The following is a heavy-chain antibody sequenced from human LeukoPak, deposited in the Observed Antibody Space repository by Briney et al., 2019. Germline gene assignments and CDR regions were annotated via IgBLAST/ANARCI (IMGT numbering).Heavy chain of an antibody. J-gene: IGHJ4*02. CDR2: VDSDGSST. Sequence: GGSLRLSCSASGFTFTNNWMQWVRQAPGEGLVWVARVDSDGSSTNYADSVKGRFTVSRDNAKNTVYLQMNSLRAEDTAVYYCAKGQQYNKGTFDYWGQGTLVTVSS. CDR3: AKGQQYNKGTFDY. D-gene: IGHD1-14*01. V-gene: IGHV3-74*01. CDR1: GFTFTNNW.